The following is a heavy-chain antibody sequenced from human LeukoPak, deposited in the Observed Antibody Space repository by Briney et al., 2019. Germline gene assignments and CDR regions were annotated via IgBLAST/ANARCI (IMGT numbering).Heavy chain of an antibody. J-gene: IGHJ4*02. D-gene: IGHD3-10*01. V-gene: IGHV3-7*01. CDR1: GFIFSSYW. Sequence: TGGSLRLSCATSGFIFSSYWMCWVRQAPGKGLEWVANIKSDGSEEYYGDSVKGRFTISRDNAKNSLYLQMNSLRVEDTAVYYCARGDLWLGHWGQGSLVTVPS. CDR2: IKSDGSEE. CDR3: ARGDLWLGH.